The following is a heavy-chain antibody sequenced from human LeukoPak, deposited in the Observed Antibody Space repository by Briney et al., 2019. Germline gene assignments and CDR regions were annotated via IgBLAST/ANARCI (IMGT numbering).Heavy chain of an antibody. CDR3: AKGDRYYYDSSGYYGPFDY. D-gene: IGHD3-22*01. CDR1: GFTFSSYA. Sequence: GGSLRLSCAASGFTFSSYAMSWVRQAPGKGREWVSAISGSGGSTYYADSVKGRFTISRDNSKNTLYLQMNSLRAEDTAVYYCAKGDRYYYDSSGYYGPFDYWGQGTLVTISS. CDR2: ISGSGGST. V-gene: IGHV3-23*01. J-gene: IGHJ4*02.